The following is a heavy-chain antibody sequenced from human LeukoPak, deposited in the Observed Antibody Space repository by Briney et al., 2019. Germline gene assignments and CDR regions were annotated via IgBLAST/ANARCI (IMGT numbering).Heavy chain of an antibody. J-gene: IGHJ4*02. CDR2: IYYSGST. D-gene: IGHD5-24*01. Sequence: SETLSLTCPVSGGSISSGVYYWSWLRPHPGKGLEWIGYIYYSGSTYYNPSLKSRVTISVDTSKNQFSLKLSSVTAADTAVYYCARGVRWLQLSYFDYWGQGTLVTVSS. CDR1: GGSISSGVYY. V-gene: IGHV4-31*03. CDR3: ARGVRWLQLSYFDY.